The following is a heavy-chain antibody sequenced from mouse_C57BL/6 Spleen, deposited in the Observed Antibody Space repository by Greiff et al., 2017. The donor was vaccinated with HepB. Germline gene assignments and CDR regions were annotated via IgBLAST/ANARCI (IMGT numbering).Heavy chain of an antibody. V-gene: IGHV1-50*01. CDR2: IDPSDSYT. CDR3: ARSWTVDY. J-gene: IGHJ4*01. CDR1: GYTFTSYW. Sequence: QVQLKQPGAELVKPGASVKLSCKASGYTFTSYWMQWVKQRPGQGLEWIGEIDPSDSYTNYNQKFKGKATLTVDTSSSTAYMQLSSLTSEDSAVYYCARSWTVDYWGQGTSVTVSS.